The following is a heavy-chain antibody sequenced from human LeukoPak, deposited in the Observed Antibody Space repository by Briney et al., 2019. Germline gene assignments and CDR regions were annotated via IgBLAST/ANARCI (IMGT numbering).Heavy chain of an antibody. CDR2: INWNGGST. CDR1: GFTFDDYG. CDR3: AREVYRGSTMTVGDAFDI. J-gene: IGHJ3*02. V-gene: IGHV3-20*01. Sequence: GGSLRLSCAASGFTFDDYGMSWVRQAPGKGLEWVSGINWNGGSTGYADSVKGRFTISRDNAKNSLYLQMNSLRAEDTALYHCAREVYRGSTMTVGDAFDIWGQGTMVTVSS. D-gene: IGHD3-22*01.